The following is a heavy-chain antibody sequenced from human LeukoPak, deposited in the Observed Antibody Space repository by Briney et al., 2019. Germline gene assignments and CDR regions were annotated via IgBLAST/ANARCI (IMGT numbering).Heavy chain of an antibody. J-gene: IGHJ4*02. CDR3: AREIHWLAEYYFDF. V-gene: IGHV4-4*07. CDR2: VYSRGST. CDR1: RGSIGSHY. D-gene: IGHD6-19*01. Sequence: SETLSLTCTVSRGSIGSHYWTWIRQPAGKGLEWIGRVYSRGSTKYNPSLKSRVTISLDTSENQFSLHLNSVTAADTAVYYCAREIHWLAEYYFDFWGQGILVTVSS.